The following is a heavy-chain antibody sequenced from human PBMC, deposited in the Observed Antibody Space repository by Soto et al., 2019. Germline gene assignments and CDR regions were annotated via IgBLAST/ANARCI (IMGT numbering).Heavy chain of an antibody. D-gene: IGHD2-8*01. V-gene: IGHV1-2*04. CDR1: GYSFTHYH. CDR2: INPKSGGT. CDR3: ARGDSTDCSNGVCSFFYNHDMDV. Sequence: ASVKVSCKASGYSFTHYHIHWVRHAPEQGLEWLGRINPKSGGTSTAQKFQGWVTMTTDTSISTASMELTRLTSDDTAIYYCARGDSTDCSNGVCSFFYNHDMDVWGQGTTVTVSS. J-gene: IGHJ6*02.